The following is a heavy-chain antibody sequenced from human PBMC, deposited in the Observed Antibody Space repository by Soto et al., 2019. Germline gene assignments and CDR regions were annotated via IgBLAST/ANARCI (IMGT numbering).Heavy chain of an antibody. V-gene: IGHV3-11*06. D-gene: IGHD2-2*01. CDR2: ISSSRVYT. CDR3: ARDLPTTTIVVVPRTYYYGMDV. Sequence: QVQLLESGGGLVKPGGSLRLSCAASGFTFSNYYMSWIRQAPGKGPEWVSYISSSRVYTDYTDSVKGRFTISRDNAKNSLYLQMNSLRAEDTAVYYCARDLPTTTIVVVPRTYYYGMDVWGQGTTVTVSS. J-gene: IGHJ6*02. CDR1: GFTFSNYY.